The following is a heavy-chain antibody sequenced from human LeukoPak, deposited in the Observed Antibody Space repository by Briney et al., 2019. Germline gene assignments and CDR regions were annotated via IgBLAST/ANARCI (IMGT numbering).Heavy chain of an antibody. Sequence: KPSETLSLTCTVSGGSISSSSYYWGWIRQPPGKGLEWIGSIYYSGSTYYNPSLKSRVTISVDTSKNQFSLKLSSVTAADTAVYYCARDAQIYYYMDVWGKGTTVTVSS. V-gene: IGHV4-39*07. J-gene: IGHJ6*03. CDR3: ARDAQIYYYMDV. CDR1: GGSISSSSYY. CDR2: IYYSGST.